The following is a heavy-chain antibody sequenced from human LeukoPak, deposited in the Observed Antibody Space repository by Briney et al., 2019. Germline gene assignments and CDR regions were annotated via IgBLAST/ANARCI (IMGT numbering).Heavy chain of an antibody. J-gene: IGHJ5*02. Sequence: GGSLRLSCAASGFTFSDYYMSWIRQAPGKGLEWVSYIRSSSSYTNYADSVKGRFTISRDNAKNSLYLQMNSLRAEDTAVYYCARDNDCSGGSCGGWFDPWGQGTLVTVSS. D-gene: IGHD2-15*01. CDR1: GFTFSDYY. CDR2: IRSSSSYT. CDR3: ARDNDCSGGSCGGWFDP. V-gene: IGHV3-11*05.